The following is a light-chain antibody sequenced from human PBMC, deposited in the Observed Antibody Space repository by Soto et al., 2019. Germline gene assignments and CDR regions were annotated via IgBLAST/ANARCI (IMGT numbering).Light chain of an antibody. V-gene: IGKV1-5*03. Sequence: DIQMTQSPSTLSAYIGDSVTITCRASQKIGDWLAWYQQKPGKAPKLLIYEASTLESGVPSRFSGRGSGTEFTLTISSLQTDDFAVYYCQQYNNSPVYTFGQGTKLE. CDR2: EAS. CDR3: QQYNNSPVYT. CDR1: QKIGDW. J-gene: IGKJ2*01.